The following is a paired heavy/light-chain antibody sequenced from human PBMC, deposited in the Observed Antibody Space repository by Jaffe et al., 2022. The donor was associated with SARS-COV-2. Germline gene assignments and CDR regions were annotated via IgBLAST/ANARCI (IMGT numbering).Light chain of an antibody. V-gene: IGKV3-15*01. J-gene: IGKJ1*01. CDR2: GAS. CDR1: QSVSSN. Sequence: EIVMTQSPATLSVSPGERATLSCRASQSVSSNLAWYQQKPGQAPRLLIYGASTRATGIPARFSGSGSGTEFTLTISSLQSEDFAVYYCQQYNNWWTFGQGTKVEIK. CDR3: QQYNNWWT.
Heavy chain of an antibody. V-gene: IGHV3-30-3*01. CDR3: ARTTSGWYLGLYWYFDL. D-gene: IGHD6-19*01. Sequence: QVQLVESGGGVVQPGRSLRLSCAASGFTFSSYAMHWVRQAPGKGLEWVAVISYDGSNKYYADSVKGRFTISRDNSKNTLYLQMSSLRAEDTAVYYCARTTSGWYLGLYWYFDLWGRGTLVTVSS. CDR1: GFTFSSYA. CDR2: ISYDGSNK. J-gene: IGHJ2*01.